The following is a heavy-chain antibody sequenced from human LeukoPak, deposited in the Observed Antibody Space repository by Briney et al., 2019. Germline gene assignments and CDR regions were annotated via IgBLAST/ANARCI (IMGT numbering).Heavy chain of an antibody. Sequence: PGGSLRLSCAAPGFTFSSNEINWVRQAPGKGLEWVSYISSSVSTIYYADSLKGRFTISRENAKNSLYLQMNSVRAEDTAVYYCARNCGGDCYRHFDYWGQGTLVTVSS. V-gene: IGHV3-48*03. J-gene: IGHJ4*02. CDR3: ARNCGGDCYRHFDY. CDR2: ISSSVSTI. D-gene: IGHD2-21*02. CDR1: GFTFSSNE.